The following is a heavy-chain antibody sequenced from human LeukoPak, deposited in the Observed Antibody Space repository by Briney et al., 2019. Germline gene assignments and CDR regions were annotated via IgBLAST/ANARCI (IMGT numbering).Heavy chain of an antibody. CDR2: IYYSGST. CDR3: ARCTGVDNWFDP. Sequence: PSGTLSLTCAVSGGSISSSNWWSWVRQPPGKGLEWIGYIYYSGSTYYNPSLKSRVTISVDTSKNQFSLKLSSVTAADTAVYYCARCTGVDNWFDPWGQGTLVTVSS. D-gene: IGHD3-10*02. V-gene: IGHV4-4*02. J-gene: IGHJ5*02. CDR1: GGSISSSNW.